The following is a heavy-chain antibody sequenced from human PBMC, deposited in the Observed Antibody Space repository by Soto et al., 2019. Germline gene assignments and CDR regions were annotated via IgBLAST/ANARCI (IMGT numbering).Heavy chain of an antibody. V-gene: IGHV3-7*05. CDR2: IEQGGSEK. D-gene: IGHD3-22*01. J-gene: IGHJ3*02. CDR3: ARGWLSVAFDI. Sequence: EVQLVESGGGLVQPGGSLRLSCAASGFTFSSYWMSWVRQAPGKGLEWVANIEQGGSEKYYEDSVKGRFTISRDNAKNSLDLQMNSLRAEDTAVYYCARGWLSVAFDIWGQGTMVTVSS. CDR1: GFTFSSYW.